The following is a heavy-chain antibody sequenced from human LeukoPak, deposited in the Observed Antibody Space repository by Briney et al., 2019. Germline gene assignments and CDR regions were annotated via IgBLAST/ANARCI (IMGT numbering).Heavy chain of an antibody. CDR2: INWNSGSI. V-gene: IGHV3-9*01. CDR1: GFTFDDYA. CDR3: AKDAQLWFGPFDI. D-gene: IGHD3-10*01. J-gene: IGHJ3*02. Sequence: PGRSLRLSCAASGFTFDDYAMHWVRQAPGKGLEWVSGINWNSGSIGYADSVKGRFAISRDNAKNSLYLQMNSLRAEDTALYYCAKDAQLWFGPFDIWGPGTMVTVSS.